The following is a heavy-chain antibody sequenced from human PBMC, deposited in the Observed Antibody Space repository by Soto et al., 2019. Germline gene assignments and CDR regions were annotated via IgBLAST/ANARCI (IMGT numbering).Heavy chain of an antibody. J-gene: IGHJ1*01. CDR2: ISYDGSNK. Sequence: QVQLVESGGGVVQPGRSLRLSCAASGFTFSSYAMHWVRQAPGKGLEWVAVISYDGSNKYYADSVKGRFTISRDNCKNTLYLQMNRLRAEDTAVYYCAREGVGDDAEYFQHWGQGTLVTVSS. CDR3: AREGVGDDAEYFQH. V-gene: IGHV3-30-3*01. D-gene: IGHD1-26*01. CDR1: GFTFSSYA.